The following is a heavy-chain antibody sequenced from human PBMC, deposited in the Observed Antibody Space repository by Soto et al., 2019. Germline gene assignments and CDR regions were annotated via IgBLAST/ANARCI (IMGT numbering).Heavy chain of an antibody. CDR3: ARVNSSSIRYFDY. CDR1: GGSISSSTYY. Sequence: SETLSLTCTVSGGSISSSTYYWGWMRQPPGKGLEWIASFFIGGNTYYNPSLKSRVTISVDTSKNQFSLKLSSVTAADTAVYYCARVNSSSIRYFDYWGQGTLVTVSS. CDR2: FFIGGNT. V-gene: IGHV4-39*07. J-gene: IGHJ4*02. D-gene: IGHD6-6*01.